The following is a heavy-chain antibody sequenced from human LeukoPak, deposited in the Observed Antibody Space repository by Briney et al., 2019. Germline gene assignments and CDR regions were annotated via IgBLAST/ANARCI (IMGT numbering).Heavy chain of an antibody. Sequence: PSETLSLTCTVSGGSISSGDYYWSWIRQPPGKGLEWIGYIYYSGSTYYNPSLKSRVTISVDTSKNQFSLKLSSVTAADTAVYYCARGFRAATYYYGSGSYYQENWFDPWGQGTLVTVSS. CDR3: ARGFRAATYYYGSGSYYQENWFDP. CDR2: IYYSGST. CDR1: GGSISSGDYY. D-gene: IGHD3-10*01. V-gene: IGHV4-30-4*08. J-gene: IGHJ5*02.